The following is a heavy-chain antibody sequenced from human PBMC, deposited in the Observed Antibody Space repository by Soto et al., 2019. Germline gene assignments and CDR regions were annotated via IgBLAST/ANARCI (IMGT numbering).Heavy chain of an antibody. CDR2: IYHSGST. Sequence: SETLSLTCAVSGGSTSSSNWWSWVRQPPGKGLEWIGEIYHSGSTNYNPSLKSRVTISVDKSKNQFSLKLSSVTAADTAVYYCARGGTYSSSWLDVWGQGTTVTVSS. CDR1: GGSTSSSNW. J-gene: IGHJ6*02. D-gene: IGHD6-6*01. V-gene: IGHV4-4*02. CDR3: ARGGTYSSSWLDV.